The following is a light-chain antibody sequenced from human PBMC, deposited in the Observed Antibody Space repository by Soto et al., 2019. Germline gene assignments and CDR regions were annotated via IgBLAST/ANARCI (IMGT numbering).Light chain of an antibody. CDR1: ISDVGSHNL. V-gene: IGLV2-23*02. CDR2: EVN. Sequence: QSVLTQPASVSGSHGQSITISCTGTISDVGSHNLVSWYQQHPGKAPKLIIYEVNKRPSGVSNRFSGSKSGNTASLTIFGLQTEDEADYYCCSFAGSGTYVFGTGTKVTVL. CDR3: CSFAGSGTYV. J-gene: IGLJ1*01.